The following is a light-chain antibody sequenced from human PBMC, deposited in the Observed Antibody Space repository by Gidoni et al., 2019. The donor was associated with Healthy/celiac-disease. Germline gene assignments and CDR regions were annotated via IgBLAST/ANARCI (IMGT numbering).Light chain of an antibody. J-gene: IGKJ1*01. V-gene: IGKV4-1*01. CDR2: WAS. CDR1: QSVLYSSNNKNY. Sequence: DIVMTQSPDSLAGSLGERATINCKSSQSVLYSSNNKNYLAWYQQKPVQPPKLLISWASTRESGVPDRFSGSGSGTDFTLTISSLQAEDVAVYYCQQYYSTLWTFGQGTKVELK. CDR3: QQYYSTLWT.